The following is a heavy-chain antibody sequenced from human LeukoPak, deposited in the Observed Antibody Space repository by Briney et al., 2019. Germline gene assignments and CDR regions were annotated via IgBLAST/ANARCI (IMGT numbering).Heavy chain of an antibody. CDR3: ARGIESYGDYGY. CDR2: MYNSGST. Sequence: PSETLSLTCTVSGGSISGSYWSWLRQPPGKGLEWIAYMYNSGSTNYNPSLKSRVTISIDTSKNQFSLKLSSLTAADTAIYYCARGIESYGDYGYWGQGILVTVSS. CDR1: GGSISGSY. J-gene: IGHJ4*02. D-gene: IGHD4-17*01. V-gene: IGHV4-59*01.